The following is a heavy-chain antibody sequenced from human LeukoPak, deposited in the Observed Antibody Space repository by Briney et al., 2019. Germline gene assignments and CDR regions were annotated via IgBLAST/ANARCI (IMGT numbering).Heavy chain of an antibody. CDR3: ARDLLYYYDSSGYYGGFDY. Sequence: VASVKVSCKASGYTFTGYYMHWVRQAPGQGLEWMGWINPNSGGTNYAQKFQGRVTMTRDTSISTAYMELSRLRSDDTAVYYCARDLLYYYDSSGYYGGFDYWGQGTLVTVSS. CDR1: GYTFTGYY. D-gene: IGHD3-22*01. V-gene: IGHV1-2*02. J-gene: IGHJ4*02. CDR2: INPNSGGT.